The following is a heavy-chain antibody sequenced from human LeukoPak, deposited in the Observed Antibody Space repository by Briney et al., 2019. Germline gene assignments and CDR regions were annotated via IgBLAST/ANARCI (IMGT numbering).Heavy chain of an antibody. CDR3: ARDLTGLGYYFDH. CDR1: VVSISSFS. Sequence: PSETLSLTCSVSVVSISSFSWNWIRQPAGKGLEWIGRISTRGSDGRIYTRGNANYNPSLKSRVIISLDKSNNQFSLSLTSVTAAHTAMYYCARDLTGLGYYFDHWGQGALVAVSS. D-gene: IGHD3-10*01. CDR2: IYTRGNA. J-gene: IGHJ4*02. V-gene: IGHV4-4*07.